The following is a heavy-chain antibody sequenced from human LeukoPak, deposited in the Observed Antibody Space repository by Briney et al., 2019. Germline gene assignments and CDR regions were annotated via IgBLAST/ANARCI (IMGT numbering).Heavy chain of an antibody. CDR2: IWYDGSNK. CDR1: GFTFSSYG. Sequence: PGGSLRLSCAASGFTFSSYGMHWVRQAPGKGLEWVAVIWYDGSNKYYADSVKGRFTISRDNSKNTLYLQMNSLRAEDTAVYYCAKDAGVYYDFWSGYYDYWGQGTLATVSS. CDR3: AKDAGVYYDFWSGYYDY. D-gene: IGHD3-3*01. V-gene: IGHV3-33*06. J-gene: IGHJ4*02.